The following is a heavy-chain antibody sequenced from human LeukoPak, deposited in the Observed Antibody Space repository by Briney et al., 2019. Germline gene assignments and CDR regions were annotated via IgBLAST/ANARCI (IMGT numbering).Heavy chain of an antibody. Sequence: ASVKVSCKASGGTFTSYDINWVRQATGQGLEWMGWMNPNSGNTGYAQKFQGRVTMTRNTSISTAYMELSSLRSEDTAVYYCARGIIAAAGTADYWGQGTLVTVSS. CDR1: GGTFTSYD. J-gene: IGHJ4*02. V-gene: IGHV1-8*01. CDR3: ARGIIAAAGTADY. D-gene: IGHD6-13*01. CDR2: MNPNSGNT.